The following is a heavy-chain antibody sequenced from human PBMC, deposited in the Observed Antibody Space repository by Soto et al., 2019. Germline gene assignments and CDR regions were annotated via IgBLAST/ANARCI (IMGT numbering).Heavy chain of an antibody. CDR3: ARTSAAGKYYYGMDV. J-gene: IGHJ6*02. CDR2: IYPGDSDT. CDR1: GYSFADYW. V-gene: IGHV5-51*01. D-gene: IGHD6-13*01. Sequence: PGESLKISCQASGYSFADYWIAWVRQMPGKGLEWMGIIYPGDSDTRYSPSFQGQVTISADKSISTAYLQWSSLKASDTAMYYCARTSAAGKYYYGMDVWGQGTTVTVSS.